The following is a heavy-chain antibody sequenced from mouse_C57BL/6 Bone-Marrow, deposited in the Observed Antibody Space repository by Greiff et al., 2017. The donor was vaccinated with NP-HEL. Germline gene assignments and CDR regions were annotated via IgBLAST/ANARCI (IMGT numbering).Heavy chain of an antibody. V-gene: IGHV5-4*01. J-gene: IGHJ3*01. CDR1: GFTFSSYA. CDR2: ISDGGSYT. D-gene: IGHD2-4*01. Sequence: EVKLMESGGGLVKPGGSLKLSCAASGFTFSSYAMSWVRQTPEKRLEWVATISDGGSYTYYPDNVKGRFTISRDNAKNNLYPQMSHLKSEDTAMYYCARDKNDYDGFAYWGQGTLVTVSA. CDR3: ARDKNDYDGFAY.